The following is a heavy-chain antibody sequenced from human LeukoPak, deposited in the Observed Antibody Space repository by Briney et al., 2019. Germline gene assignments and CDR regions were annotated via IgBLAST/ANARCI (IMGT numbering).Heavy chain of an antibody. CDR3: AKDRSPLGYCSGGSCYIFDY. CDR2: ISGSGGST. J-gene: IGHJ4*02. D-gene: IGHD2-15*01. Sequence: GGSLRLSCAASGFTFSSYAMSWVRQAPGKGLEWVSAISGSGGSTYYADSVKGRFTISRDNSKNTLYLQMNSLRAEDTAVYYCAKDRSPLGYCSGGSCYIFDYWGQETLVTVSS. CDR1: GFTFSSYA. V-gene: IGHV3-23*01.